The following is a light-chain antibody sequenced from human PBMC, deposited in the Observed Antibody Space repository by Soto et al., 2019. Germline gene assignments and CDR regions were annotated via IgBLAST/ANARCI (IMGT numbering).Light chain of an antibody. V-gene: IGKV3-11*01. J-gene: IGKJ4*01. CDR1: QSVSSY. CDR2: DAS. Sequence: IVLTQSPATLSLSPGERATLSCRASQSVSSYLAWYQQNPGQAPRLLIYDASNRASGIPARFSGSGSGTDFTLTISSLEPEDFTVYYCQQRSNWLTVGGGTKVEIK. CDR3: QQRSNWLT.